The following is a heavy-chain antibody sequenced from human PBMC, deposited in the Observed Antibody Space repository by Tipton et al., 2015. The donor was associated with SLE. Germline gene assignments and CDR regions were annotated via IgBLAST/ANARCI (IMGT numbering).Heavy chain of an antibody. CDR1: GGSISSGDYY. D-gene: IGHD5-18*01. J-gene: IGHJ3*02. CDR2: IYYSGST. CDR3: ARDTAMVTGGAFDI. V-gene: IGHV4-30-4*08. Sequence: TLSLTCTVSGGSISSGDYYWSWIRQPPGKGLEWIGYIYYSGSTYYNPSLKSRVTISVDTSKNQFSLKLSSVTAADTAVYYCARDTAMVTGGAFDIWGQGTMVTVSS.